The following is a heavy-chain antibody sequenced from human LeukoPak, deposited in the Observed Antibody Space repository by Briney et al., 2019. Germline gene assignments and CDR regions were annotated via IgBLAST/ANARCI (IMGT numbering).Heavy chain of an antibody. CDR2: INQDGSEK. D-gene: IGHD2-15*01. V-gene: IGHV3-7*05. CDR1: GFTFSNYW. Sequence: GGSLRLSCAASGFTFSNYWMSWVRQAPGKGLEWVAHINQDGSEKYYVDSVKGRFTISRDNAKNSLYLQMNSLRAEDTAVYYCARAGGGAIVVAFAFDIWGQGTMVTVSS. J-gene: IGHJ3*02. CDR3: ARAGGGAIVVAFAFDI.